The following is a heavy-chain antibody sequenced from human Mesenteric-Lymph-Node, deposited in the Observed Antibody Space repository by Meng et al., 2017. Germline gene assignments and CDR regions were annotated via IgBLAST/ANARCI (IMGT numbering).Heavy chain of an antibody. V-gene: IGHV3-72*01. D-gene: IGHD2/OR15-2a*01. Sequence: EVQLVESGGGLVQPGRSLRLSCAASGFTFTDHYMDWVRQAPGKGLEWVGRITNTPNRYPTNYAASVKGRFTISRDDSKNSLYLEMNSLKIEDTAVYYCARDTSTSLDYWGQGALVTVSS. CDR3: ARDTSTSLDY. J-gene: IGHJ4*02. CDR2: ITNTPNRYPT. CDR1: GFTFTDHY.